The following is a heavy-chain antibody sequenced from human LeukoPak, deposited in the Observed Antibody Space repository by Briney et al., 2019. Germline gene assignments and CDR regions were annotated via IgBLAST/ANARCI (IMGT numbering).Heavy chain of an antibody. Sequence: GGSLRLSCAASGFTFSSYWMHWVRQAPGKGQVRVSRINSGGSGTTYADSVKGRFTISRDNSKNTLYLQMNSLRAEDTAVYYCAKSWGYDFWSGYQVDYWGQGTLVTVSS. J-gene: IGHJ4*02. CDR2: INSGGSGT. V-gene: IGHV3-74*01. D-gene: IGHD3-3*01. CDR3: AKSWGYDFWSGYQVDY. CDR1: GFTFSSYW.